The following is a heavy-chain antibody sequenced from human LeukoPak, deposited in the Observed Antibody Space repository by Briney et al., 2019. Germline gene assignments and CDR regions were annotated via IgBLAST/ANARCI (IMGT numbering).Heavy chain of an antibody. CDR2: IVVGSGNT. V-gene: IGHV1-58*02. CDR1: GFTFTSSA. Sequence: SVKVSCKASGFTFTSSAMQWVRQARGQRLEWIGWIVVGSGNTNYAQKFQERVTITRDMPTSTAYMELSSPRSEDTAVYYCAADDYYDSSGLWGQGTLVTVSS. CDR3: AADDYYDSSGL. D-gene: IGHD3-22*01. J-gene: IGHJ4*02.